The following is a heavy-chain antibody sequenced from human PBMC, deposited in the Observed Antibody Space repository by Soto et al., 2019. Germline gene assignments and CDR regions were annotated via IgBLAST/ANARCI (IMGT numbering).Heavy chain of an antibody. CDR3: ARYGSGSNYKDPFDY. CDR1: GFTVSSNY. J-gene: IGHJ4*01. D-gene: IGHD3-10*01. Sequence: PGGSLRLSCAASGFTVSSNYMSWVRQAPGKGLEWVSVIYSGGSAYYADSVKGRFTISRDNGGSTLYLHMNSLRAEDTAMYYCARYGSGSNYKDPFDYWGHGTLVTVSS. V-gene: IGHV3-66*01. CDR2: IYSGGSA.